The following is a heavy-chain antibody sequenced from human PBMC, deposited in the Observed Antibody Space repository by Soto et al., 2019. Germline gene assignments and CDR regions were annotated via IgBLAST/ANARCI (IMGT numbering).Heavy chain of an antibody. J-gene: IGHJ4*02. CDR3: ARIPHSSGWEGFDY. Sequence: QVTLKESGPVLLKPTETLTLTCTVSGFSLSIAGMGVSWVRQPPGKALEWLAHIFSNDEKSYNTSLKSRLTISKDSSRGQVVLTITNMDPLDTATYYCARIPHSSGWEGFDYWGQGTLVTVSS. D-gene: IGHD6-19*01. CDR1: GFSLSIAGMG. CDR2: IFSNDEK. V-gene: IGHV2-26*01.